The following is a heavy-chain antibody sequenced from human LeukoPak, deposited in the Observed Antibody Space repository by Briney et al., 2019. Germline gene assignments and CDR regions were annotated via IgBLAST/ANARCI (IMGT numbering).Heavy chain of an antibody. CDR1: GFTVTTNY. D-gene: IGHD4-17*01. CDR3: AKVLLLNDYVPPFDY. CDR2: IYSGRGGST. Sequence: PGGSLRLSCAASGFTVTTNYMSWVRQAPGKGLEWVSVIYSGRGGSTYYADSVKGRFTISRDNSKNTLYLQMNSLRTEDTAVYYCAKVLLLNDYVPPFDYWGQGTLVTVSS. J-gene: IGHJ4*02. V-gene: IGHV3-53*05.